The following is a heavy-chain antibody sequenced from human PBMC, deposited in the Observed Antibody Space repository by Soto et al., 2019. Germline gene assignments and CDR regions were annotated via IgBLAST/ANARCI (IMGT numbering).Heavy chain of an antibody. CDR2: ISSSTSHT. J-gene: IGHJ4*02. Sequence: QVQLVESGGGLVKPGGSLRLSCAVSGFTFSDYYMTWIRQAPGKGLEWVSYISSSTSHTNYADSVKGRFTISRDNAKNSLFLQMNSLRAEDTAVYYCARGRGAAADYFDLWGQGTRVTVSS. CDR1: GFTFSDYY. D-gene: IGHD6-13*01. CDR3: ARGRGAAADYFDL. V-gene: IGHV3-11*05.